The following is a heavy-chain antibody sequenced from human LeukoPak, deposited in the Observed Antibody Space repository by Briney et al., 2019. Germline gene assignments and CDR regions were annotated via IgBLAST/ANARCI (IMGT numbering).Heavy chain of an antibody. Sequence: PSETLSLTCTVSGGSISSGEYYWSWIRQPPGKGLEWIGYIYYSGSTYYNPSLKSRVTILVDTSKNQFSLKLSSVTAADTAVYYCARDHLRWLQFSYGMDVWGQGTTVTVSS. V-gene: IGHV4-30-4*01. J-gene: IGHJ6*02. CDR1: GGSISSGEYY. D-gene: IGHD5-24*01. CDR3: ARDHLRWLQFSYGMDV. CDR2: IYYSGST.